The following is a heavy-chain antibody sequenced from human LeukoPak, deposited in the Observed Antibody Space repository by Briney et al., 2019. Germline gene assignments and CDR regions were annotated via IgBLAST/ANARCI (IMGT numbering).Heavy chain of an antibody. D-gene: IGHD3-16*01. J-gene: IGHJ4*01. Sequence: GGSPRLSCVASGFTFSSSWMSWVRQAPGKGLECVANIKEDGSEKYYVDSVKGRFTISRDNAKNSLYLQMNSLRAEDTAVYYCARQGDDYWGHGTLVTVSS. CDR1: GFTFSSSW. CDR2: IKEDGSEK. V-gene: IGHV3-7*01. CDR3: ARQGDDY.